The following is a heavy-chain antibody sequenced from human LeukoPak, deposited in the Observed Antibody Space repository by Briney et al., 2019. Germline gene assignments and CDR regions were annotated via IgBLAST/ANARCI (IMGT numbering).Heavy chain of an antibody. J-gene: IGHJ5*02. V-gene: IGHV4-59*08. D-gene: IGHD5-18*01. CDR3: ARHPTALVSYGFDP. CDR2: IYSIGST. CDR1: GGPISNYY. Sequence: SSETLSLPCTVSGGPISNYYWSWIRQPPGKGLEWIGYIYSIGSTNYNPSLKSRVTISVDTSKNQFSLKLSYVTAADTAIYYCARHPTALVSYGFDPWGQGTLVTVSS.